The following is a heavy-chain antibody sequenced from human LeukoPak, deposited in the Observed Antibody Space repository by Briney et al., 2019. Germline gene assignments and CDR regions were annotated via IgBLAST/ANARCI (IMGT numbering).Heavy chain of an antibody. J-gene: IGHJ4*02. CDR3: ARDPGGGGTYYFDY. Sequence: SETLSLTCTVSGGSISTYYWNWIRQPAGKGLEWIGRIYSSGSANYNPSLKSRVTMSVDTSKNHFSLILTSVTAADTAVYYCARDPGGGGTYYFDYRGQGTLVTVSS. CDR1: GGSISTYY. V-gene: IGHV4-4*07. CDR2: IYSSGSA. D-gene: IGHD2-15*01.